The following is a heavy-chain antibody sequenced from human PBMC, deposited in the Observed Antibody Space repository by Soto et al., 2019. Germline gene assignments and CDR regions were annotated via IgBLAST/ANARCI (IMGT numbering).Heavy chain of an antibody. V-gene: IGHV1-3*01. J-gene: IGHJ5*02. D-gene: IGHD3-16*01. CDR3: ARGYGGPIGWFDP. CDR2: INAGNGNT. Sequence: QVQLVQSGAEVKKPGASVKVSCKASGYTFTRYAMHWVRQAPGQRLEWMGWINAGNGNTKYSQKFQGRVTITRDTSASTAYMELSSLRSEDTAVYYCARGYGGPIGWFDPWGPGPLVTVSS. CDR1: GYTFTRYA.